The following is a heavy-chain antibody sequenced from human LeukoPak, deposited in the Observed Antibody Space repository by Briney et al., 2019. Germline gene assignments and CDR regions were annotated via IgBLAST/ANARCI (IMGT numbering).Heavy chain of an antibody. J-gene: IGHJ4*02. D-gene: IGHD5-12*01. CDR2: INSDSSAI. CDR3: ARSYTGYDL. V-gene: IGHV3-48*01. Sequence: GGSLKLSCVASGFTFSSYSMNWVRQAPGKGLDWISGINSDSSAIYYADSVKGRFTISRDNAKNSLYLQMNSLRAEDTAVYYCARSYTGYDLWGQGTLVTVSS. CDR1: GFTFSSYS.